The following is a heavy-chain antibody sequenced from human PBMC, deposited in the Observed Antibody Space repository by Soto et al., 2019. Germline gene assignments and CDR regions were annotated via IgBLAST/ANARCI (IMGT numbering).Heavy chain of an antibody. D-gene: IGHD3-10*01. Sequence: QVQLQESGPGLVKPSETLSLTCTVSGGSVSSYYWFWIRQPPGKGLEWLGLIYNSGNTNYNPSVKRRVTMSVDTSENQFSLKLSSVTTADTAVYLCARFDGGGSRESGDFWGQGILVTVSS. CDR1: GGSVSSYY. CDR2: IYNSGNT. CDR3: ARFDGGGSRESGDF. J-gene: IGHJ4*02. V-gene: IGHV4-59*02.